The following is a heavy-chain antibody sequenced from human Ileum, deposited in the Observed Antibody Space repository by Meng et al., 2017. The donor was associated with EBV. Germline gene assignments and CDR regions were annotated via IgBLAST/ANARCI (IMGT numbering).Heavy chain of an antibody. D-gene: IGHD2-21*01. Sequence: HVQLVPFGAEVKTPGASSKVSCKASGYNFINHHMHWVRPAPGQGFEWLGIIDPKSGSASYAQKFQDRVTLTRDTSTSTVHMELSSLRSDDTAVYYCARDRDIYLTYYFDFWGPGTLVTVSS. CDR1: GYNFINHH. CDR2: IDPKSGSA. CDR3: ARDRDIYLTYYFDF. V-gene: IGHV1-46*01. J-gene: IGHJ4*02.